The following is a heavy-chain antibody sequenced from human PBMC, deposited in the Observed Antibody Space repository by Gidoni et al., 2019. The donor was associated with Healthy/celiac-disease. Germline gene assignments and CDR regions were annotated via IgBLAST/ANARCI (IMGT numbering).Heavy chain of an antibody. D-gene: IGHD3-10*02. J-gene: IGHJ6*03. Sequence: QVQLQQWGAGLLKPSETLSLTCAVDGGSFRGYYWSWIRQPPGKGLEWIGEINHSGSTNYNPSLTSRVTISVDTSKNQFSLKLSSVTAADSAVYYCARGGNYYVLSSKRYNYYMDVWGKGTTVTVSS. CDR3: ARGGNYYVLSSKRYNYYMDV. CDR1: GGSFRGYY. CDR2: INHSGST. V-gene: IGHV4-34*01.